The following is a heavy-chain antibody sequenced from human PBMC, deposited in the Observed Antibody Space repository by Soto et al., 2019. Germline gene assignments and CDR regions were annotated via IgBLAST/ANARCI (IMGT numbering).Heavy chain of an antibody. Sequence: GESLKISCAASGFTFSSYWMHWVRQAPGKGLVWVSRINSDGSSTSYADSVKGRFTISRDNAKNTLYLQMNSLRAEDTAVYYCAREAIAVAGTLDYWGQGTLVTVSS. CDR2: INSDGSST. CDR1: GFTFSSYW. CDR3: AREAIAVAGTLDY. V-gene: IGHV3-74*01. D-gene: IGHD6-19*01. J-gene: IGHJ4*02.